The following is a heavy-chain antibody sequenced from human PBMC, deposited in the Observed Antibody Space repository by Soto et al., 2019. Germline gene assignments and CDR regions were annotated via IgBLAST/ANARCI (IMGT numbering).Heavy chain of an antibody. D-gene: IGHD3-22*01. J-gene: IGHJ4*02. Sequence: GGSLRLSCATSGFTFSSYAMSWVRQAPGKGLEWVSAISGSGGSTYYADSVKGRFTISRDNSKNTLYLQMNSLRAEDTAVYYCAKDLGLGYYYDSSGYPGDYWGQGTLVTVSS. CDR1: GFTFSSYA. CDR2: ISGSGGST. CDR3: AKDLGLGYYYDSSGYPGDY. V-gene: IGHV3-23*01.